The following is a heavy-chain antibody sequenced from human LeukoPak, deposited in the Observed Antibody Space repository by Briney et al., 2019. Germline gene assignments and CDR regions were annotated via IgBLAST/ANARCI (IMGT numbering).Heavy chain of an antibody. Sequence: ASVKVSCKASGYAFTTYDINWVRQATGQGLEWMGWMNPNSGNSGYAQKFQGRVTMTRNTSISTAYMELSSLKSEDTVVYYCARGRAGRKGWFDPWGQGTLVTVSS. J-gene: IGHJ5*02. CDR1: GYAFTTYD. CDR2: MNPNSGNS. V-gene: IGHV1-8*01. CDR3: ARGRAGRKGWFDP.